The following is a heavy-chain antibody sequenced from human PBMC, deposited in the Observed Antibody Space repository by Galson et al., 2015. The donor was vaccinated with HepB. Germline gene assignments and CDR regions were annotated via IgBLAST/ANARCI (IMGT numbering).Heavy chain of an antibody. Sequence: SVKVSCKVSGYTLTELSMHWVRQAPGKGLEWMGGFDPEDGETVYAQKFQGRVTMTEDTSTDTAYMELSSLGSEDTAVYYCATVEDGDIVELPAAMGFDSWGQGTLVTVSS. CDR3: ATVEDGDIVELPAAMGFDS. J-gene: IGHJ4*02. D-gene: IGHD2-2*01. CDR1: GYTLTELS. V-gene: IGHV1-24*01. CDR2: FDPEDGET.